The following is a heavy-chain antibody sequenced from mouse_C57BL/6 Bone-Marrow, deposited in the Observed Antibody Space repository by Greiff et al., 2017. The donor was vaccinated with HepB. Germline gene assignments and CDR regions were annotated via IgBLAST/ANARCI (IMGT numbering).Heavy chain of an antibody. CDR1: GYTFTSYW. Sequence: QVQLKQPGAELVKPGASVKLSCKASGYTFTSYWMQWVKQRPGQGLEWIGEIDPSDSYTNYNQKFKGKATLTVDTSSSTAYMQLSSLTSEDSAVYYCARHGRRVDYWGQGTTLTVSS. CDR2: IDPSDSYT. V-gene: IGHV1-50*01. D-gene: IGHD1-1*01. J-gene: IGHJ2*01. CDR3: ARHGRRVDY.